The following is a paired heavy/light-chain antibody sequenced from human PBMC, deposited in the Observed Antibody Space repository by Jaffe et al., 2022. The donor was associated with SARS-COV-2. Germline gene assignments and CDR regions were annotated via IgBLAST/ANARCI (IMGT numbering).Heavy chain of an antibody. CDR2: ISPTSSFM. CDR1: GFTFSKYY. Sequence: EVQLVESGGGLVEPGGSLRLSCAASGFTFSKYYMNWVRQPPGKRPEWVSSISPTSSFMYYEDSVKGRFTISRDNAKNSLYLQMNGLRGEDTAVYYCARDLGETFYYGSGTWPNWFDPGGQGTLVTVSS. D-gene: IGHD3-10*01. CDR3: ARDLGETFYYGSGTWPNWFDP. V-gene: IGHV3-21*01. J-gene: IGHJ5*02.
Light chain of an antibody. V-gene: IGKV1-5*03. CDR2: ETS. CDR3: QQYTSYPYT. J-gene: IGKJ2*01. CDR1: QSISKW. Sequence: DIQMTQSPSTLSASVGDRVTITCRASQSISKWLAWYQQKPGKAPKLLIHETSSLQDGVPPSFRGSGSGTDFTLTISSLQTDDFATYFCQQYTSYPYTFGQGTKLEIK.